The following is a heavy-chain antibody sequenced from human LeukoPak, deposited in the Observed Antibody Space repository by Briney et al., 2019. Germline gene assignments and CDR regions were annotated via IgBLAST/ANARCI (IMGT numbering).Heavy chain of an antibody. D-gene: IGHD3-10*01. CDR1: CASISISSYC. V-gene: IGHV4-39*02. J-gene: IGHJ4*02. CDR2: VDYSGTT. Sequence: SETRSPTCTVSCASISISSYCCGWLRQPAGKGLEWIGNVDYSGTTYYTPSLKCRFTISVDTTKNHFYLKLCAVTAADWAVYYCARLLYGSGSYSHVFDSWGQGTLVTVSS. CDR3: ARLLYGSGSYSHVFDS.